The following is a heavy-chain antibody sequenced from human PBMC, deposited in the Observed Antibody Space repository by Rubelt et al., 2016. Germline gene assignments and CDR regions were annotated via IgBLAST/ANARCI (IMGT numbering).Heavy chain of an antibody. V-gene: IGHV3-30*01. CDR3: ARENYYYDSSGYLD. CDR2: ISYDGSNK. J-gene: IGHJ4*02. D-gene: IGHD3-22*01. Sequence: GAISYDGSNKYYADSVKGRFTISRDNSKNTLYLQMNSLRAEDTAVYYCARENYYYDSSGYLDWGQGTLVTVSS.